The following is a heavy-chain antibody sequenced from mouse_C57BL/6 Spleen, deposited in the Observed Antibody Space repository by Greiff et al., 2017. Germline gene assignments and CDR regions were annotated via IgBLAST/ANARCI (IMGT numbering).Heavy chain of an antibody. CDR1: GYAFSSSW. J-gene: IGHJ1*03. Sequence: VQLQQSGPELVTPGASVKISCKASGYAFSSSWMNWVKQRPGKGLEWIGRIYPGDGDTNYNGKFKGKATLTADTSSSTAYLPLSSLDSEDSAVYCCAKTAQDYWGKGTTVTVSS. D-gene: IGHD3-2*02. CDR3: AKTAQDY. V-gene: IGHV1-82*01. CDR2: IYPGDGDT.